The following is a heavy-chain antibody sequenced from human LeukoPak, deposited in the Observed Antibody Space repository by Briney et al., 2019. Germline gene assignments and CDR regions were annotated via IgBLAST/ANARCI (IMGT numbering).Heavy chain of an antibody. CDR3: ARDTRSLIDY. CDR1: GFSFSTNS. CDR2: ISSNSATT. Sequence: LSGGSLRLSRAASGFSFSTNSMNWVRQVPGKGLEWISYISSNSATTYYADSVKGRFTISRDNAKNSLYLHMNSLRADDTAVYYCARDTRSLIDYWGQGTLVTVSS. D-gene: IGHD1-26*01. J-gene: IGHJ4*02. V-gene: IGHV3-48*01.